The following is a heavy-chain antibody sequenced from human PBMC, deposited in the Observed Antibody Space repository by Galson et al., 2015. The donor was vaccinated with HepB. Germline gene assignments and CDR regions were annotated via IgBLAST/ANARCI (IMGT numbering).Heavy chain of an antibody. CDR3: ATQNLTGTTFGAFDI. V-gene: IGHV1-2*02. J-gene: IGHJ3*02. D-gene: IGHD1-20*01. Sequence: SVKVSCKASGDTFTGYFMHWVRQAPGQGLEWMGWINPNSGGTKYAQKFQGRVTMTRDTSISTAYMELSRLRSDDTAVYYCATQNLTGTTFGAFDIWGQGTMVTVSS. CDR2: INPNSGGT. CDR1: GDTFTGYF.